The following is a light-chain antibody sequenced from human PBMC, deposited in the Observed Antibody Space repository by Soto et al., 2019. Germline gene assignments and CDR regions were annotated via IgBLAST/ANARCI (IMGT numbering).Light chain of an antibody. J-gene: IGKJ2*01. CDR2: GAS. CDR3: QQYDNWPPMYT. CDR1: QNIASN. Sequence: ELLMTQSPATLSVSPGERATLSCRASQNIASNLAWYQQKPGQAPRLLMYGASTRATNIPARFSGSGSGTEFTLTISSLQSEDFAVYYCQQYDNWPPMYTFGQGTRLEIK. V-gene: IGKV3-15*01.